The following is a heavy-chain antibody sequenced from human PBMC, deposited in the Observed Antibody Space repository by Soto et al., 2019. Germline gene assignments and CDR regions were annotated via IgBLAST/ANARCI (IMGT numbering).Heavy chain of an antibody. D-gene: IGHD2-15*01. CDR1: GGSMSSYY. CDR3: ARADPDASVGY. CDR2: ISYSGIT. Sequence: PSETLSLTCTVSGGSMSSYYLTWLRQSPGRGLEWIVYISYSGITYYNPSLKSRVTISADTSKNQFSLRMNSMIAADTAVYYCARADPDASVGYWGQGTLVTVSS. J-gene: IGHJ4*02. V-gene: IGHV4-59*01.